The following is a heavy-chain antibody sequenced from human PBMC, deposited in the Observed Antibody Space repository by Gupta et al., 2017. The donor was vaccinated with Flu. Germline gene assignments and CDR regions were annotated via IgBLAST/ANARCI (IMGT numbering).Heavy chain of an antibody. J-gene: IGHJ4*02. V-gene: IGHV3-20*01. CDR3: ARLDSGGPRDC. Sequence: SWVRQVPGKWLEWLSVINWNGGSTGYADSVTGRFTISRDNAKNSLYLEMNRLRAEDTALYHCARLDSGGPRDCWGQGTLVSVSS. CDR2: INWNGGST. D-gene: IGHD1-26*01.